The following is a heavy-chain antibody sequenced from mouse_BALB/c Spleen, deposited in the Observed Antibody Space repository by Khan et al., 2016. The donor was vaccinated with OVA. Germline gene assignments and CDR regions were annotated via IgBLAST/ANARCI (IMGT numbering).Heavy chain of an antibody. CDR2: INTYTGEP. CDR1: GYTFTNYG. J-gene: IGHJ4*01. CDR3: ARPPYFSYTLDY. D-gene: IGHD2-10*01. V-gene: IGHV9-3-1*01. Sequence: QIQLVQSGPELKKPGETVKISCKASGYTFTNYGMNWVKQSPGKALKWMGWINTYTGEPTYADDFKGRFAFSLETSATTAYLQINNLKHEDTATYFCARPPYFSYTLDYWGQGTPVTVSS.